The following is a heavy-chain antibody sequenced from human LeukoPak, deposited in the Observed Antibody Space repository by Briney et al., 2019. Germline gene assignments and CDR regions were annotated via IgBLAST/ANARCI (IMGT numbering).Heavy chain of an antibody. D-gene: IGHD3-10*01. CDR3: AKDQVRGVIGN. J-gene: IGHJ4*02. V-gene: IGHV3-23*01. Sequence: GGSLRLSCAASGYTFSSYAMSGVRQAPGKGLEWVSAISGSGGSTYYADSVKGRFTISRDNSKNTLYLQMNSLRAEDTAVYYCAKDQVRGVIGNWGQGTLVTVSS. CDR1: GYTFSSYA. CDR2: ISGSGGST.